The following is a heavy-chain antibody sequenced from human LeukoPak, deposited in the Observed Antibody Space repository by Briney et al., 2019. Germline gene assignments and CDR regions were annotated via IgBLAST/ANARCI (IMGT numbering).Heavy chain of an antibody. CDR2: ISSDGGST. CDR3: VNYGMDV. V-gene: IGHV3-64*01. Sequence: PGGSLRLSCAASGFTFSMYAMHWVRQAPGKGLEYVSAISSDGGSTYYANSVEGRFTISRDNSKNTLYLQMGSLRAEDMAVYYCVNYGMDVWGQGTTVTVSS. J-gene: IGHJ6*02. CDR1: GFTFSMYA.